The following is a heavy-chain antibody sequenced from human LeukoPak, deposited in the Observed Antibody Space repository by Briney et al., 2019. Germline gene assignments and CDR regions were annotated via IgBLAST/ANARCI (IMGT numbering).Heavy chain of an antibody. V-gene: IGHV3-21*01. CDR3: ARADYYYYGMDV. J-gene: IGHJ6*02. CDR2: ISSSSSYI. Sequence: GGSLRLSCAASGFTFSAYSMNWVRQAPGKGLEWVSSISSSSSYIYYADSVKGRFTISRDNAKNSLYLQMNSLRAEDTAVYYCARADYYYYGMDVWGQGTTVTVSS. CDR1: GFTFSAYS.